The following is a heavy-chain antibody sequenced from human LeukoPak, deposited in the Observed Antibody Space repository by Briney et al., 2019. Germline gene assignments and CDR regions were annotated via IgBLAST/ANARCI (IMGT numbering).Heavy chain of an antibody. CDR1: GYTFTSYG. Sequence: ASVKVSCKASGYTFTSYGISWVRQAPGQGLEWMGWISAYNGNTNYAQKLQGRVTMTTDTSTSTAYMELRSLRSDDTAVYYCARGYRVQLERRGWFDPWGQGTLVTVSS. V-gene: IGHV1-18*01. D-gene: IGHD1-1*01. J-gene: IGHJ5*02. CDR3: ARGYRVQLERRGWFDP. CDR2: ISAYNGNT.